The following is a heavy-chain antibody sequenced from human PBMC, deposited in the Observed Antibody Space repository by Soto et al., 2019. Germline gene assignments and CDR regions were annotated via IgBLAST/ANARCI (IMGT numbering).Heavy chain of an antibody. CDR1: GFTFTSYA. Sequence: GGSLRLSCSASGFTFTSYAMSWVRQAPGKGLEWVSGISGSGGGTKNADSVKGRFTISRDNFKNMLYLQMNSLRAEDTAVYYCAKHDFWTLYNTGLDSWGQGTLVTVSS. J-gene: IGHJ4*02. V-gene: IGHV3-23*01. CDR3: AKHDFWTLYNTGLDS. CDR2: ISGSGGGT. D-gene: IGHD3-3*01.